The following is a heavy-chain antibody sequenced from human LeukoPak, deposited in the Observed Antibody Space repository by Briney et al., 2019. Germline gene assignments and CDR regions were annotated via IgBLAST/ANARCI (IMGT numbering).Heavy chain of an antibody. CDR1: GGSMTTRNYY. CDR3: ARQTGSGLFTLP. D-gene: IGHD3/OR15-3a*01. J-gene: IGHJ4*02. V-gene: IGHV4-39*01. CDR2: IYYSGST. Sequence: SEALSLTCTVSGGSMTTRNYYWGWIRQPPGKGLEWIGSIYYSGSTYYNPSLKSRVTISVDTSKNQFSLKLTSVTATDTAMYYCARQTGSGLFTLPGGQGTLVTVSS.